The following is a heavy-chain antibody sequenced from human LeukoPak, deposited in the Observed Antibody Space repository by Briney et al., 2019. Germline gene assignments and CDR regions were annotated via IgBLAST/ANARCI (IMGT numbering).Heavy chain of an antibody. CDR1: GGSFSGYY. CDR3: ARGGWFGEMRY. CDR2: INHSGST. J-gene: IGHJ4*02. D-gene: IGHD3-10*01. V-gene: IGHV4-34*01. Sequence: SETLSLTCAVYGGSFSGYYWSWIRQPPGKGLEWIGEINHSGSTNYNPSLKSRVTISVDTSKNQFSLKLSSVTAADTAVYYCARGGWFGEMRYWGQGTLVTVSS.